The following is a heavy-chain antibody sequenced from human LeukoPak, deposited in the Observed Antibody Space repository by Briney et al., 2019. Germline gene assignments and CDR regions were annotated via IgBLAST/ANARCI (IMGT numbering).Heavy chain of an antibody. CDR3: ARGCSSTSCYNFDY. V-gene: IGHV1-2*02. J-gene: IGHJ4*02. CDR2: INPNSGGT. D-gene: IGHD2-2*01. Sequence: ASVKVSCKASGYTFTGYYMHWVRQAPGQGLEWMGWINPNSGGTNYAQKFQGRVTMTRDTSISTAYMELSRLRSEDTAVYYCARGCSSTSCYNFDYWGQGTLVTVSS. CDR1: GYTFTGYY.